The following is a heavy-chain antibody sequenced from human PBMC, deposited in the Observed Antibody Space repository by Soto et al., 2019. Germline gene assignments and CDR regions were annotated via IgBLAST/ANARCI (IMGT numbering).Heavy chain of an antibody. J-gene: IGHJ5*02. CDR1: GFIFSNYA. V-gene: IGHV3-23*01. CDR2: MGGANGDT. D-gene: IGHD4-17*01. CDR3: VHPRSTVQIPPT. Sequence: PGGSLRLSCAASGFIFSNYAMSWVRQAPGKGLEWVAGMGGANGDTYYADSVRGRFAISRDNSKSTLFLQMNSLRAEDTAVYYCVHPRSTVQIPPTWGQGTLVTVSS.